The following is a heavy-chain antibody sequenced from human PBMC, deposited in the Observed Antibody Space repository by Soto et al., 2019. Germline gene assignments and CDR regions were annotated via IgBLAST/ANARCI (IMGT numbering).Heavy chain of an antibody. CDR2: IYYSGST. CDR3: ESSGSTYGPNPLFY. CDR1: GGSISSYY. V-gene: IGHV4-59*06. Sequence: PSETLSLTCTVSGGSISSYYWSWIRQPPGKGLEWIGYIYYSGSTYYNPSLKSRVTISVDTSKNQFSLKLSSVTAADTAVYYCESSGSTYGPNPLFYWAQGPLVPVSS. J-gene: IGHJ4*02. D-gene: IGHD5-18*01.